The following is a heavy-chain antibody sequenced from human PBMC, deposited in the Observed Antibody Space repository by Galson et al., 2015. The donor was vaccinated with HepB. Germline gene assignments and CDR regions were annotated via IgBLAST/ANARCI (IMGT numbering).Heavy chain of an antibody. CDR3: ARARAYCSGGSCYSVWFDY. D-gene: IGHD2-15*01. Sequence: SLRLSCAASGFTFSSYGMHWVRQAPGKGLEWVAVIWYDGSNKYYADSVKGRFTISRDNSKNTLYLQMNSLRAEDTAVYYCARARAYCSGGSCYSVWFDYWGQGTLVTVSS. CDR1: GFTFSSYG. J-gene: IGHJ4*02. V-gene: IGHV3-33*01. CDR2: IWYDGSNK.